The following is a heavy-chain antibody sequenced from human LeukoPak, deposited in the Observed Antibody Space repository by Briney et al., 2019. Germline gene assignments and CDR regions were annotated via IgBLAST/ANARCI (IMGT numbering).Heavy chain of an antibody. D-gene: IGHD4-17*01. CDR3: ARSSTVTTSWFDP. V-gene: IGHV1-46*01. Sequence: ASVKASCKASGYTFTSYYMRWVRQAPGQGLEWMGIINPSGGSTSYAQKFQGRVTMTRDMSTSTVYMELSSLRSEDTAVYYCARSSTVTTSWFDPWGQGTLVTVSS. CDR2: INPSGGST. J-gene: IGHJ5*02. CDR1: GYTFTSYY.